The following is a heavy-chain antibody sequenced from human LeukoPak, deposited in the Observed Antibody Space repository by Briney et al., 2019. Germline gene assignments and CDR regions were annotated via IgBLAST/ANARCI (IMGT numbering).Heavy chain of an antibody. Sequence: GGSLRLSCAASGFTFSYHWMTWVRQAPGKGLEWVANIKNDGTVKNYVDSVKGRFTISRDNAKNSLYLQMNSLRAEDTAVYYCARDALWFGDLNWFDPWGQGTLVTVSS. CDR1: GFTFSYHW. J-gene: IGHJ5*02. CDR2: IKNDGTVK. D-gene: IGHD3-10*01. V-gene: IGHV3-7*01. CDR3: ARDALWFGDLNWFDP.